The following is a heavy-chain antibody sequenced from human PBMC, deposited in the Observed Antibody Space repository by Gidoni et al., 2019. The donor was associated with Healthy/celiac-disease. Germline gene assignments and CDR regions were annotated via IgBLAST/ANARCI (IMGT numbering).Heavy chain of an antibody. D-gene: IGHD3-10*01. CDR2: IIPIFGTA. Sequence: PGQGLEWMGGIIPIFGTANYAQTFQGRVTITADASTSTAYMELISLRSEDTAVYYWARDWSRGDYYGSGVWWFDPWGQGTLVTVSS. V-gene: IGHV1-69*01. CDR3: ARDWSRGDYYGSGVWWFDP. J-gene: IGHJ5*02.